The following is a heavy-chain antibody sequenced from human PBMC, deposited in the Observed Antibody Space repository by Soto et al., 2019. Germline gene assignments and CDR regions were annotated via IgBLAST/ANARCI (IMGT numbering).Heavy chain of an antibody. J-gene: IGHJ4*02. CDR1: GFTFSNYA. D-gene: IGHD1-1*01. Sequence: EVQLLESGGGLVQPGGSLRLSCAASGFTFSNYAMSWVRQAPGKGLEWVSTISGSSITYSIDSVRGRFTISRDNSKTTLYLQMHSLRAEAMAVYYCAKNDASAWAGHGYYFHYWGQGTPVTVSS. CDR3: AKNDASAWAGHGYYFHY. CDR2: ISGSSIT. V-gene: IGHV3-23*01.